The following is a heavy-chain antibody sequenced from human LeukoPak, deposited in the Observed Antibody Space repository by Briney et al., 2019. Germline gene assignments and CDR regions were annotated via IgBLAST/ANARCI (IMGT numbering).Heavy chain of an antibody. CDR1: GGSISDYY. D-gene: IGHD6-6*01. CDR3: ARRGGGSSTDWFDP. J-gene: IGHJ5*02. V-gene: IGHV4-59*08. Sequence: PSETLSLTCTVSGGSISDYYWSWIRRSPGKGLEWIGYIYYSGSTNSNPSLKSRVTISVDTSKNQFSLRLSSVTAADTAVYYCARRGGGSSTDWFDPWGQGTLVTVSS. CDR2: IYYSGST.